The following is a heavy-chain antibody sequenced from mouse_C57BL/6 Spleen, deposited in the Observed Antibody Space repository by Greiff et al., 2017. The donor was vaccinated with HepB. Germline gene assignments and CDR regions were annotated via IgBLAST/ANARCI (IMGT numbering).Heavy chain of an antibody. CDR1: GYTFTSYW. CDR2: IDPNSGGT. V-gene: IGHV1-72*01. Sequence: QVQLKQPGAELVKPGASVKLSCKASGYTFTSYWMHWVKQRPGRGLEWIGRIDPNSGGTKYNEKFKSKATLTVDKPSSTAYMQLSSLTSEDSAVYYCARSFSYSNYVYYAMDYWGQGTSVTVSS. J-gene: IGHJ4*01. D-gene: IGHD2-5*01. CDR3: ARSFSYSNYVYYAMDY.